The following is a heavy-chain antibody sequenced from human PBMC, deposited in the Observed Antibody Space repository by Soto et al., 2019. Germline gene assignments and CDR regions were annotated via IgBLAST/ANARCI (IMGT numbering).Heavy chain of an antibody. Sequence: GGSLRLSCEASGFTFSSFAMSWVRQAPGKGLEWVSGISTSGSGTYYADSVKGRFTISRDNSKTTLYLQMNSLSAEDAAVYYCAKGYCSSATCSRGYFDYWGQGSLVTVSS. CDR3: AKGYCSSATCSRGYFDY. CDR1: GFTFSSFA. J-gene: IGHJ4*02. CDR2: ISTSGSGT. D-gene: IGHD2-2*01. V-gene: IGHV3-23*01.